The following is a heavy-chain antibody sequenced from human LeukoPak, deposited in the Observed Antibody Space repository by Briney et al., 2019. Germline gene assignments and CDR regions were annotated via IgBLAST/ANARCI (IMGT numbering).Heavy chain of an antibody. D-gene: IGHD3-10*01. CDR3: ARRAYGSGSFNRYHFDY. J-gene: IGHJ4*02. Sequence: SETLSLTCTVSGGSISSSSYYWGWIRQPPGKGLEWIGSIYYSGSTNYNPSLKSRVTISVDTSSNQFSLKLNSVTAADTAVYYCARRAYGSGSFNRYHFDYWGQGTLVAVSS. CDR1: GGSISSSSYY. V-gene: IGHV4-39*07. CDR2: IYYSGST.